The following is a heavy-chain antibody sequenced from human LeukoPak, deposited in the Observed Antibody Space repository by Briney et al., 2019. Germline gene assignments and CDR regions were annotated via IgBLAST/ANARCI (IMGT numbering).Heavy chain of an antibody. J-gene: IGHJ1*01. Sequence: PGGSLRLSCAASGFTFSSYAMSWVRQALGKGLEWVSAISGSGDNTYYADSVKGRFTISRDNSKNTLYLQMNSLRAEDTAVYYCATAKDGEVAATYFQHWGQGTLVTVSS. V-gene: IGHV3-23*01. D-gene: IGHD2-15*01. CDR2: ISGSGDNT. CDR3: ATAKDGEVAATYFQH. CDR1: GFTFSSYA.